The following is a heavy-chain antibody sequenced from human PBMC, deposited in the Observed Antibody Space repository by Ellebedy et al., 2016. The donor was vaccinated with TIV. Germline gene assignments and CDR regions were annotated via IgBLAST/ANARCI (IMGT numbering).Heavy chain of an antibody. V-gene: IGHV4-59*02. J-gene: IGHJ4*02. CDR2: IYYSGYT. Sequence: SETLSLTXTVSNGSVSGYYWSWIRQPPGKGLEWIGYIYYSGYTTYNPSLKSRVTISVSTSKNQITLNLSSVTAADTAVYYCARFIPIGYCTTGDCDRGFDFWGQGTLVTVSS. CDR3: ARFIPIGYCTTGDCDRGFDF. D-gene: IGHD2-15*01. CDR1: NGSVSGYY.